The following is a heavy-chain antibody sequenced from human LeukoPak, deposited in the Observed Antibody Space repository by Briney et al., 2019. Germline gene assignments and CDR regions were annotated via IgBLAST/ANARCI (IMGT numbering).Heavy chain of an antibody. CDR2: IYYSGST. D-gene: IGHD5-24*01. J-gene: IGHJ3*02. CDR3: ARVEMATMNAFDI. V-gene: IGHV4-59*01. Sequence: SETLSLTCPVSGGSISSYYWSWIRQPPGKGLGWIGYIYYSGSTNYNPSLKSRVTISVDTSKNQFSLKLSSVTAADTAVYYCARVEMATMNAFDIWGQGTMVTVSS. CDR1: GGSISSYY.